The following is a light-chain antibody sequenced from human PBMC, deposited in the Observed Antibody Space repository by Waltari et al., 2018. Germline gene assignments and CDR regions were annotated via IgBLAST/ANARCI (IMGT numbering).Light chain of an antibody. CDR3: QQLDKYPLT. V-gene: IGKV3-15*01. CDR2: GAS. J-gene: IGKJ4*01. CDR1: QSVSSN. Sequence: IVMTQSPATLSVSPGEGATLSCRVSQSVSSNLAWYQQKPGQAPRLLIYGASTRATGLPVRFSGSGSGTEFTLTISSLQSEDFAVYYCQQLDKYPLTFGGGTKVEIK.